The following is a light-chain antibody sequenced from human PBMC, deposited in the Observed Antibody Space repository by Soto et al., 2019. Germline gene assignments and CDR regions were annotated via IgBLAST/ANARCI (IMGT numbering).Light chain of an antibody. CDR3: QQYNNWPRT. V-gene: IGKV3-15*01. Sequence: EIVMTQSPATLSVSPGERATLSCRASQSVSSNLAWYQQKPGQAPRLLIYGASTRATGIPARFSGSGSGTEFTLTSSRLQSEDVAVYYCQQYNNWPRTFGQGTKVEIK. CDR1: QSVSSN. CDR2: GAS. J-gene: IGKJ1*01.